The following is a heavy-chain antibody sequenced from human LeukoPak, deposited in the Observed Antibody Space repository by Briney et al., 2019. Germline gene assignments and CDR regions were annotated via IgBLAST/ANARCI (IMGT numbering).Heavy chain of an antibody. CDR3: AGARASEH. Sequence: GGSLRLSCAASGFTFSDYWMNWVRRAPGKGLEWVASIKQDGSEKYYVDSVKGRFTISRDNAKNSLSLQMNSLRAEDTAVYYCAGARASEHWGQGTLVTVSS. CDR2: IKQDGSEK. CDR1: GFTFSDYW. J-gene: IGHJ1*01. V-gene: IGHV3-7*03.